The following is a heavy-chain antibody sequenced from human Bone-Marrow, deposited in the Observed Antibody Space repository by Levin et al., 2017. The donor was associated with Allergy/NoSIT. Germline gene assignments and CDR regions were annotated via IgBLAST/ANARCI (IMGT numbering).Heavy chain of an antibody. J-gene: IGHJ4*02. V-gene: IGHV4-30-4*01. D-gene: IGHD3-10*01. CDR2: IYYTGST. Sequence: SETLSLTCTVSGDSMRDGDYYWSWIRQPPGKALEWIGHIYYTGSTHYKPSLKSGAVISVDLSTNRFSLRLPSVTAADTAVYYCARAQRYGSGSVYSEDSWGQGTLVIVCS. CDR3: ARAQRYGSGSVYSEDS. CDR1: GDSMRDGDYY.